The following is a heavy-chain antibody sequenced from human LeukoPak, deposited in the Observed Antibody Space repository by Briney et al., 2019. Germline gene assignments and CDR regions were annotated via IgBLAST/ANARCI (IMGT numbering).Heavy chain of an antibody. D-gene: IGHD3-22*01. CDR2: IRNDGSNK. Sequence: GGSLRLSCAASGFTLSSYGMHWVRQAPGKGLEWVAFIRNDGSNKYYADSVKGRFTISRDNSKNTLYLQMNSLRAEDTAVYYCAKLDYYDSSGYPHLFDYWGQGTLVTVSS. CDR3: AKLDYYDSSGYPHLFDY. V-gene: IGHV3-30*02. CDR1: GFTLSSYG. J-gene: IGHJ4*02.